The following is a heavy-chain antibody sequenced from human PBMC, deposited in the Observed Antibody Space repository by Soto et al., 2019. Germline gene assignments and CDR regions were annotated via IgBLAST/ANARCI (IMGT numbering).Heavy chain of an antibody. CDR2: IIPILGIA. J-gene: IGHJ3*02. CDR1: GGTFSSYT. D-gene: IGHD3-22*01. V-gene: IGHV1-69*02. Sequence: SVKVSCKASGGTFSSYTISWVRQAPGQGLEWMGRIIPILGIANYAQKFQGRVTITADKSTSTAYMELSSLRSEDTAVYYCARYTPNSSGYNTRGSDAFDIWG. CDR3: ARYTPNSSGYNTRGSDAFDI.